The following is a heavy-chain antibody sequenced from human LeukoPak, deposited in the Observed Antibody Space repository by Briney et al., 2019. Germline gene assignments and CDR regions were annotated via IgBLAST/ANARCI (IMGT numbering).Heavy chain of an antibody. V-gene: IGHV1-69*04. Sequence: SVKVSCKASGGTFSSYAISWVRQAPGQGLEWMGRIIPILGIANYAQKFQGRVTITADKSTSTAYMELSSLRSEDTAVYYCARDFGLHPASFGYSNAGAFDIWDQGTMVTVSS. J-gene: IGHJ3*02. CDR1: GGTFSSYA. CDR2: IIPILGIA. D-gene: IGHD4-11*01. CDR3: ARDFGLHPASFGYSNAGAFDI.